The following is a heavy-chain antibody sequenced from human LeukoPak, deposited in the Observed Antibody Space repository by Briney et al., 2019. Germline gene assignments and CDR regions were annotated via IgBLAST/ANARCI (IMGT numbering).Heavy chain of an antibody. CDR3: GGDDYGDYDFDY. Sequence: PSETLSLTCTISGVSISDYYWSWMRQPPGKGLEWIGHIYYNGGTKYNASLKSRVTISIDTSKSQFSLRLSSVTAAGTAVYYCGGDDYGDYDFDYWGQGTLVTVSS. D-gene: IGHD4-17*01. V-gene: IGHV4-59*01. CDR1: GVSISDYY. J-gene: IGHJ4*02. CDR2: IYYNGGT.